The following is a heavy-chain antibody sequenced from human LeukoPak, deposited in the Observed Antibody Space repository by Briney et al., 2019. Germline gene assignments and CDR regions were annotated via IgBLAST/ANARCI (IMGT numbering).Heavy chain of an antibody. J-gene: IGHJ4*02. Sequence: ASVKVSCKASGYTFTGYYMHWVRQAPGQGLEWMGWINPNSGGTNYAQKFQGRVTMTRDTSISTAYMELSGLRSEDTAVYYCATRGDYPAGWGYWGQGTLVTVSS. CDR3: ATRGDYPAGWGY. D-gene: IGHD4-17*01. CDR1: GYTFTGYY. V-gene: IGHV1-2*02. CDR2: INPNSGGT.